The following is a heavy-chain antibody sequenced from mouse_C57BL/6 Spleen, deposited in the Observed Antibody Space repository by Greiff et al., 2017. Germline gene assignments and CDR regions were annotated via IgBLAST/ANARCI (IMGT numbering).Heavy chain of an antibody. J-gene: IGHJ2*01. Sequence: EVQLQQSGPELVKPGASVKISCKASGYTFTDYYMNWVKQSHGKSLEWIGDINPNNGGTSYNQKFKGKATLTVDKSSSTAYMELRSLTSEDSAVYYCARSEIYPYFDYWGQGTTLTVAS. D-gene: IGHD1-1*01. CDR1: GYTFTDYY. V-gene: IGHV1-26*01. CDR2: INPNNGGT. CDR3: ARSEIYPYFDY.